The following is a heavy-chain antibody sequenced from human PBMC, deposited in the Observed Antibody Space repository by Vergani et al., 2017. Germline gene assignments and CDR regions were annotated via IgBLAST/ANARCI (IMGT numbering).Heavy chain of an antibody. CDR1: GFTFSSYW. D-gene: IGHD6-19*01. V-gene: IGHV3-23*04. Sequence: EVQLVESGGGLVQPGGSLRLSCAASGFTFSSYWMSWVRQAPGKGLEWVSAISGSGGSTYYADSVKGRFTISRDNSKNTLYLQMNSLRAEDTAVYYCARDEGGSSGYFDYWGQGTLVTVSS. CDR2: ISGSGGST. CDR3: ARDEGGSSGYFDY. J-gene: IGHJ4*02.